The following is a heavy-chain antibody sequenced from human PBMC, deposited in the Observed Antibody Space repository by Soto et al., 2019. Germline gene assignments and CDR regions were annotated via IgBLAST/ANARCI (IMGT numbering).Heavy chain of an antibody. V-gene: IGHV4-61*01. D-gene: IGHD1-26*01. CDR3: ARDAVGATPQGYGMDV. CDR2: IYHTGGT. Sequence: QVQLRESGPGLVKPSETLSLTCTVSGGSVSSDYYYWTWIRQPPGKGLEWIGYIYHTGGTKHNPSLKSRVTISVNTSKYQFSQKLSAVTAADTAVYHCARDAVGATPQGYGMDVWGQGTTVTVSS. CDR1: GGSVSSDYYY. J-gene: IGHJ6*02.